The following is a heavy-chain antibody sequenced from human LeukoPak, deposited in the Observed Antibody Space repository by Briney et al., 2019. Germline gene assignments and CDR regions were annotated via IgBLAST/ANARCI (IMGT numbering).Heavy chain of an antibody. CDR2: ISWNSGSI. D-gene: IGHD6-13*01. CDR3: AKDNVAAAGTSTDFDY. Sequence: GRSLRLSCAASGFTFDDYAMHWVRQAPGKGLEWVSGISWNSGSIGYADSVKGRFTISRDNAKNSLYLQMNSLRAEDTALYYCAKDNVAAAGTSTDFDYWGQGTLVTVSS. J-gene: IGHJ4*02. V-gene: IGHV3-9*01. CDR1: GFTFDDYA.